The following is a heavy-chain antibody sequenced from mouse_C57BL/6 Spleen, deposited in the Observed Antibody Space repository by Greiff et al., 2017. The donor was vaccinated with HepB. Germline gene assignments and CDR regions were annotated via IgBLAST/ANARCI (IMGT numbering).Heavy chain of an antibody. CDR2: IDPSDSYT. Sequence: QVQLQQPGAELVKPGASVKLSCKASGYTFTSYWMQWVKQRPGQGLEWIGEIDPSDSYTNYNQKFKGKATLTVDTSSSTAYMQLSSLTAEDSAVYYCAKRGGYAMDYWGQRTSVTVSS. CDR1: GYTFTSYW. J-gene: IGHJ4*01. V-gene: IGHV1-50*01. CDR3: AKRGGYAMDY.